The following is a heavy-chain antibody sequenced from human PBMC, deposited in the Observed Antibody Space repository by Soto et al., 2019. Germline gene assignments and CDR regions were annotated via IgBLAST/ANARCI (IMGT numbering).Heavy chain of an antibody. J-gene: IGHJ6*02. V-gene: IGHV4-61*01. CDR3: ARDQGDYYDSSGYYYGMDV. CDR1: GGSVSSGSYY. D-gene: IGHD3-22*01. CDR2: IYYSGST. Sequence: QVQLQESGPGLVKPSETLSLTCTVSGGSVSSGSYYWSWIRQPPGKGLEWIGYIYYSGSTNYNPSLKSRVTRSVDTSKNQFSLKLSSVTAADTAVYYCARDQGDYYDSSGYYYGMDVWGQGTTVTVSS.